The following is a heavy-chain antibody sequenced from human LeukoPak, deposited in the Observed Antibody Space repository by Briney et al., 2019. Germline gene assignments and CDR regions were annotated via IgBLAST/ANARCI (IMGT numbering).Heavy chain of an antibody. CDR1: GYTFTSYG. CDR3: ARDKGGGNSTYYYMDV. D-gene: IGHD4-23*01. V-gene: IGHV1-69*05. Sequence: ASVKVSCKASGYTFTSYGISWVRQAPGQGLEWMGGIIPIFGTANYAQKFQGRVTITTDESTSTAYMELSSLRSEDTAVYYCARDKGGGNSTYYYMDVWGKGTTVTVSS. CDR2: IIPIFGTA. J-gene: IGHJ6*03.